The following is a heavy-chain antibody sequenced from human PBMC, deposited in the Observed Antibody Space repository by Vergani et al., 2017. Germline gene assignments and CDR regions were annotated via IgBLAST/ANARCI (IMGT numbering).Heavy chain of an antibody. D-gene: IGHD6-13*01. CDR1: GYSISSGYY. V-gene: IGHV4-38-2*01. J-gene: IGHJ2*01. CDR2: IYHSGST. CDR3: ARPGSSGWYQVSWYFDL. Sequence: QVQLQESGPGLVKPSETLSLTCAVSGYSISSGYYWGWIRQPPGKGLEWIGSIYHSGSTYYNPSLKSRVTISVDTSKNQLSLKLSSVTAADTAVYYCARPGSSGWYQVSWYFDLWGRGTLVTVSS.